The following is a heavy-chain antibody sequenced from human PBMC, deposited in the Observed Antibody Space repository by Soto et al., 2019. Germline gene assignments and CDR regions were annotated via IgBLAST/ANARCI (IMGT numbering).Heavy chain of an antibody. V-gene: IGHV4-39*01. CDR2: IYYSGST. CDR3: ASIYDYIWGSRGNAFDF. J-gene: IGHJ3*01. CDR1: GGSISSSSYY. Sequence: QLQLQESGPGLVKPSETLSLTCTVSGGSISSSSYYWGWIRQPPGKGLEWIGSIYYSGSTYYNPSLKSRVTTSVATSKNQFALKLSSVAAADTAVYYCASIYDYIWGSRGNAFDFWGQGTMVTVSS. D-gene: IGHD3-16*01.